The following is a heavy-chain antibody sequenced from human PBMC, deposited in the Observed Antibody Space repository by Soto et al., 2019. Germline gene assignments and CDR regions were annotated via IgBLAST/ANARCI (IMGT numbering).Heavy chain of an antibody. Sequence: GGSLRLSCAASGFTFSSYWMSWVRQAPGKGLEWVANIKQDGSEKYYVDSVKGRFTISRDNAKNSLYLQMNSLRAEDTAVYYCARERTWWHPNWFAPWGQGTLVTVSS. CDR1: GFTFSSYW. CDR2: IKQDGSEK. V-gene: IGHV3-7*01. CDR3: ARERTWWHPNWFAP. J-gene: IGHJ5*02. D-gene: IGHD2-15*01.